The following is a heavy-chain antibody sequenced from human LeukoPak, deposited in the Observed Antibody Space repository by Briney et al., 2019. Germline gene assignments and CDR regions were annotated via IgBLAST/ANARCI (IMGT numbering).Heavy chain of an antibody. CDR2: IYSGGST. V-gene: IGHV3-53*01. D-gene: IGHD5/OR15-5a*01. J-gene: IGHJ3*02. Sequence: PGGSLRLSCAASGFTVSNNYMSCVRQAPGKGLKWVSVIYSGGSTYYADSVKGRFTISRDNSKNTLYLQMNSLRAEDTAVYYCARGRSSRNDAFDIWGQGTMVTVSS. CDR1: GFTVSNNY. CDR3: ARGRSSRNDAFDI.